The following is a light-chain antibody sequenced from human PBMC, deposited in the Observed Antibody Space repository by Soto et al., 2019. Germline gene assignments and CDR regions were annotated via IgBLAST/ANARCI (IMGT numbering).Light chain of an antibody. V-gene: IGKV3-15*01. CDR1: QSVCDN. CDR2: GAS. CDR3: QQYNNWPLT. Sequence: EIVMTQSPATLSVSPGERATLSCRASQSVCDNLAWYQQRPGQAPRLLIYGASIRAAGIPARISGSGSGTEFTLTISSLQSEDFAVYSCQQYNNWPLTFGGGTKVETK. J-gene: IGKJ4*01.